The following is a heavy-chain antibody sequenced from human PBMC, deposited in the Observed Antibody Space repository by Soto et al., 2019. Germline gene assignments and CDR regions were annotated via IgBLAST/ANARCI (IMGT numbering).Heavy chain of an antibody. CDR2: IYYSGST. CDR3: ARDLGRDGYNSRYYGMDV. J-gene: IGHJ6*02. Sequence: PSETLSLTCTVSGGSISSYYWSWIRQPPGKGLEWIGYIYYSGSTNYNPSLKSRVTISVDTSKNQFSLKLSSVTAADTAVYYCARDLGRDGYNSRYYGMDVWGQGTTVTVSS. CDR1: GGSISSYY. D-gene: IGHD5-12*01. V-gene: IGHV4-59*01.